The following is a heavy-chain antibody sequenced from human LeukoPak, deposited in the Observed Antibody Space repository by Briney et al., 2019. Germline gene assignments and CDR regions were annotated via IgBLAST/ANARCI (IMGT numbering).Heavy chain of an antibody. CDR2: IRYTSET. V-gene: IGHV3-23*01. J-gene: IGHJ4*02. D-gene: IGHD2-15*01. Sequence: GGSLRLSCAASGFILSQYGFNWVRQAPGKGLGWVSHIRYTSETFYADSVEGRFTISRDNSKNTLYMQMNSLRAEDTAVYYCAKQGVCSGGSCYYLFDYWGQGTLVTVSS. CDR1: GFILSQYG. CDR3: AKQGVCSGGSCYYLFDY.